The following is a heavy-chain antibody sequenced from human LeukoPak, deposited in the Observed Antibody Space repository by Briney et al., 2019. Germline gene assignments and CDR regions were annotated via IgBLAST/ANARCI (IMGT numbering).Heavy chain of an antibody. D-gene: IGHD3-10*01. CDR1: GFTFSSYA. J-gene: IGHJ4*02. Sequence: GGSLRLSCAASGFTFSSYAMHWVRRAPGKGLEYVSAISSNGGSTYYANSVKGRFTISRDNSKNTLYLQMGSLRAEDMAVYYCARVGSGSYYYWGQGTLVTVSS. CDR3: ARVGSGSYYY. CDR2: ISSNGGST. V-gene: IGHV3-64*01.